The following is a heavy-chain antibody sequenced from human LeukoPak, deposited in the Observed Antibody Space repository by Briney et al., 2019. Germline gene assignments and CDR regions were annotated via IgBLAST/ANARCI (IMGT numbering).Heavy chain of an antibody. CDR3: ASAWSY. CDR1: RFTFGSYW. CDR2: ISPDGSTT. D-gene: IGHD1-1*01. V-gene: IGHV3-74*01. Sequence: PGGSLRLSCVASRFTFGSYWMHWVRQAPGTGLVWVSYISPDGSTTRYADSVKGRFTISRDNAKNRLYLQMNSLRVEDTAVYFCASAWSYWGQGALVTVSS. J-gene: IGHJ4*02.